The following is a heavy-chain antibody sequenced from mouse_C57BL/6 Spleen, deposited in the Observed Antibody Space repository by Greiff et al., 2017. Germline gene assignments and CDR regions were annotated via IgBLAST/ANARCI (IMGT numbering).Heavy chain of an antibody. D-gene: IGHD1-1*01. V-gene: IGHV7-4*01. CDR3: VKAVEGNYGRFSYWYFDV. J-gene: IGHJ1*03. Sequence: EVKVVESGGGLVQPGASLRLSCAASGFTFTDYYMSWVRQPPGKAPAWLALIRNKANGYSTEYTASVKGRFTISSDNSHNILYLQMNTLRAEDSATYYCVKAVEGNYGRFSYWYFDVWGTGTTVTVSS. CDR1: GFTFTDYY. CDR2: IRNKANGYST.